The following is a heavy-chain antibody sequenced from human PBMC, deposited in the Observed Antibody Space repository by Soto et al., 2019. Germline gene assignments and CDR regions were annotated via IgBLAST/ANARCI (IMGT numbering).Heavy chain of an antibody. D-gene: IGHD3-10*01. CDR3: AISVDRGAIVSLSGSDC. CDR1: GFTFRNYW. V-gene: IGHV3-7*01. J-gene: IGHJ4*02. Sequence: GGSLRLSCTASGFTFRNYWMSWVRQSPGKGLEWVANISPDGNEKYHVDSLEGRFTLSRDNAKNSLYLQMNNLRVEDTALYYCAISVDRGAIVSLSGSDCWGQGTLVTVSS. CDR2: ISPDGNEK.